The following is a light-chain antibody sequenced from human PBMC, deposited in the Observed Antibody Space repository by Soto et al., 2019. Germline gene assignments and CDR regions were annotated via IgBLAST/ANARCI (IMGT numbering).Light chain of an antibody. CDR2: WAS. Sequence: DIVMTQSPDSLAVSLGERATINCKSSQSVLSSSNNRNYLAGYQQKSGQPPKLLIYWASTRESGVPDRFSGSGSGTDFTLTISSLQAEDVAAYYCQHYYSIPWTFGQGTRVEIK. J-gene: IGKJ1*01. CDR1: QSVLSSSNNRNY. V-gene: IGKV4-1*01. CDR3: QHYYSIPWT.